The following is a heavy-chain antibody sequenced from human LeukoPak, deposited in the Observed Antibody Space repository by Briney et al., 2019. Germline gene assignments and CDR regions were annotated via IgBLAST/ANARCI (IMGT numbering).Heavy chain of an antibody. CDR2: ISYDGSNK. Sequence: GGSLRLSCAASGFAFSSYGMHWVRQAPGKGLEWVAAISYDGSNKYYADSVKGRFTISRDNSKNTLYLQMNSLRAEDTAVYYCAKDLRGCSGGSCYYFDYWGQGTLVTVSS. V-gene: IGHV3-30*18. J-gene: IGHJ4*02. CDR3: AKDLRGCSGGSCYYFDY. CDR1: GFAFSSYG. D-gene: IGHD2-15*01.